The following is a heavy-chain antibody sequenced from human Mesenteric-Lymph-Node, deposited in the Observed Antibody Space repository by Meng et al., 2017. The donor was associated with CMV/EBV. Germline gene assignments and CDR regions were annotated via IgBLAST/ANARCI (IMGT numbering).Heavy chain of an antibody. V-gene: IGHV4-39*07. CDR3: ARDKHLPEFWSGYYGHFDY. J-gene: IGHJ4*02. CDR2: IFYSGST. CDR1: GGSISSRSYY. D-gene: IGHD3-3*01. Sequence: GSLRLSCTVSGGSISSRSYYWGWIRQPPGKGLEWIGSIFYSGSTYYNPSLRGRVTASVDTSKNQFSLKLSSVTAADTAVYYCARDKHLPEFWSGYYGHFDYWGQGTLVTVSS.